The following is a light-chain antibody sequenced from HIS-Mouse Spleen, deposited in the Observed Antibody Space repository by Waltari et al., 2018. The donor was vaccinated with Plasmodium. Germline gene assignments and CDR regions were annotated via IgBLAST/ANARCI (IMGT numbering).Light chain of an antibody. CDR1: QSVISN. Sequence: ELVMTQSPATLSVSPGERATLSCRASQSVISNLAWYKQKPGQAPRLLIYGASTRATGIPARFSGSGSGTEFTLTISSLQSEDFAVYYCQQYNNWSFTFGPGTKVDIK. CDR3: QQYNNWSFT. V-gene: IGKV3-15*01. J-gene: IGKJ3*01. CDR2: GAS.